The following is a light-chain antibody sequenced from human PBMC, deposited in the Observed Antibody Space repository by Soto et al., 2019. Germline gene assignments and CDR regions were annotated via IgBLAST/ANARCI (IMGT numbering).Light chain of an antibody. Sequence: DSQMPPSPSTMSVSVGDRVPITCRASQSISSWLAWYQKKPGKAPRLLIYDASSLESGVPSRFSGSGSGTEFTLTISSLQPDDFANYYCQQYNSYSQITFGGGTKVDIK. CDR1: QSISSW. J-gene: IGKJ4*01. V-gene: IGKV1-5*01. CDR2: DAS. CDR3: QQYNSYSQIT.